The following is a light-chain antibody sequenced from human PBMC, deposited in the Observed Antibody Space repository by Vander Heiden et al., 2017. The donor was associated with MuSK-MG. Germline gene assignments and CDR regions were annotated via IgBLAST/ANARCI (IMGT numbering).Light chain of an antibody. V-gene: IGLV2-14*01. CDR3: CSYTSSNVRL. J-gene: IGLJ3*02. Sequence: QSALTHPPHVSGSPGQSNTTTFTGTSSDVGGYNYVAWCQQHPGKPPNLIIYEVSYRPSGVSTRFSASKSGNTASLTISGLQADDEADYYCCSYTSSNVRLFGGGTKVTVL. CDR2: EVS. CDR1: SSDVGGYNY.